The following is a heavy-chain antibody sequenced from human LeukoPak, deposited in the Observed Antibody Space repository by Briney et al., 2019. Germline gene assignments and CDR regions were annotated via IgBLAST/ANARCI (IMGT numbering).Heavy chain of an antibody. Sequence: PGGSLRLSCTASGFTFSGAWMTWVRQAPGKGLEWVANIKQDGSEKYYVDSVKGRFTISRDNAKNSLYLQMNSLRAEDTAVYYCARGGKYYYWGQGTLVTVSS. CDR3: ARGGKYYY. J-gene: IGHJ4*02. CDR1: GFTFSGAW. CDR2: IKQDGSEK. V-gene: IGHV3-7*04. D-gene: IGHD2/OR15-2a*01.